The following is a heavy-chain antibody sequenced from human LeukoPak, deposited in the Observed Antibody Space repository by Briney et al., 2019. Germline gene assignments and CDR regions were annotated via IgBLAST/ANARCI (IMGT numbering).Heavy chain of an antibody. D-gene: IGHD2-2*01. J-gene: IGHJ4*02. CDR3: ARGEFICTINTCYASALDS. CDR1: GYTFTSYA. V-gene: IGHV1-18*01. CDR2: ICAHNGDT. Sequence: GASVKVSCKASGYTFTSYAISWVRQAPGQGLEWMGWICAHNGDTNHAQQLQGRVTMTTDTSTRTAYMELRSLRSEDTAVYYCARGEFICTINTCYASALDSWGQGTLVTVSS.